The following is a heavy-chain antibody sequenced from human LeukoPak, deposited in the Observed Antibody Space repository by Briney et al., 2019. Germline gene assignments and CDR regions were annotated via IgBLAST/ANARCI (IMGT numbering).Heavy chain of an antibody. Sequence: PGGSLRLSCAASGFTFSDAWMSWVRQTPGKGPEWVGRIKSKTDGGTTDYAAPVKGRFSISRDDSENTLYLQMDSLKTEDTGVYYCTTEMRWELLFDDWGQGTLVTVSS. V-gene: IGHV3-15*01. J-gene: IGHJ4*02. CDR2: IKSKTDGGTT. D-gene: IGHD1-26*01. CDR3: TTEMRWELLFDD. CDR1: GFTFSDAW.